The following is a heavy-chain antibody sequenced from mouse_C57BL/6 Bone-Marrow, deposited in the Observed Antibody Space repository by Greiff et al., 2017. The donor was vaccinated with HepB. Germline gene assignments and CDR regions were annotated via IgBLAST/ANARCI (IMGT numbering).Heavy chain of an antibody. V-gene: IGHV1-78*01. D-gene: IGHD1-1*01. CDR3: ARDTTVVATGDFDN. J-gene: IGHJ2*01. Sequence: VKLMESDAEFVKPGASVKISCKVSGYTFTDHTIHWMKQRPEQGLAWIGYISPRDGSTKYNEKFKGKSTLTADKSSSTAYMQLNSLTSEDAAVYYCARDTTVVATGDFDNWGQGTTLTV. CDR2: ISPRDGST. CDR1: GYTFTDHT.